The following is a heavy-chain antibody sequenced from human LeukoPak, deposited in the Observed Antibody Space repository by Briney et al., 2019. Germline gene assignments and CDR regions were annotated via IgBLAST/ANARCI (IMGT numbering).Heavy chain of an antibody. J-gene: IGHJ6*02. CDR1: GFTFSTYS. V-gene: IGHV3-23*01. Sequence: GGSLRLSCAASGFTFSTYSMNWVRQAPGKGLDWVALIGARDGRTYYADPVKGRFTISRDNFKNTLYLQMNSLRAEDTAIYYCAKGLYDYALDVWGQGTAVTVSS. CDR2: IGARDGRT. CDR3: AKGLYDYALDV.